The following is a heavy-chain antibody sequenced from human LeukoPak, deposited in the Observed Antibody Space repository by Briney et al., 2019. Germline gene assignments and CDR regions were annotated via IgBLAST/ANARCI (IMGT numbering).Heavy chain of an antibody. Sequence: GESLKISCKGSGYSFTSYWIGWVGQMHGKGLEWMGIIYPGDSDTRYSPSFQGQVTISADKSISTAYLQWSSLKASDTAMYYCARLPQTGSGGFDPWGQGTLVTVSS. CDR1: GYSFTSYW. J-gene: IGHJ5*02. CDR2: IYPGDSDT. CDR3: ARLPQTGSGGFDP. D-gene: IGHD1-1*01. V-gene: IGHV5-51*01.